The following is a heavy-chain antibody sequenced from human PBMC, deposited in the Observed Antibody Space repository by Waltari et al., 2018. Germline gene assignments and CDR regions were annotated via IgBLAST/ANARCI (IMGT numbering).Heavy chain of an antibody. CDR1: GGTFSSYA. CDR3: EGRRSEYLGNFDY. V-gene: IGHV1-69*01. Sequence: QVQLVQSGAEVKKPGSSVKVSCKASGGTFSSYAISWVRQAPGQGLEWMGGIIPICGTANDAQKCQGRVTITADESTSTAYMELSSLRAEDTAVYYCEGRRSEYLGNFDYWGQGTLVTVSS. J-gene: IGHJ4*02. CDR2: IIPICGTA. D-gene: IGHD2-2*01.